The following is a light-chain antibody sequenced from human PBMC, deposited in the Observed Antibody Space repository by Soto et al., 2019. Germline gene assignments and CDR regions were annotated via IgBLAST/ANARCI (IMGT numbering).Light chain of an antibody. Sequence: QSVLTQPASVSGSPGQSITISCTGTSSDVGGYNYVSWYQQHPGKAPKLMIYDVSNRPSGVSNRFSGSKSGNTASLTISGLQAEVEADYYCSTYTSSSTLWVFGTGTKVTVL. CDR3: STYTSSSTLWV. V-gene: IGLV2-14*01. CDR2: DVS. J-gene: IGLJ1*01. CDR1: SSDVGGYNY.